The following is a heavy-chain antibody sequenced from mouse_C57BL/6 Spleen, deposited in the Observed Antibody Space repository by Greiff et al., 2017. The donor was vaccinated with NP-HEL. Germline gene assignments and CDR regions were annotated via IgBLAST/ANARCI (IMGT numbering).Heavy chain of an antibody. CDR2: INPSTGGT. CDR1: GYSFTGYY. CDR3: ARSNYDYDGYFDV. D-gene: IGHD2-4*01. V-gene: IGHV1-42*01. Sequence: EVMLVESGPELVKPGASVKISCKASGYSFTGYYMNWVKQSPEKSLEWIGEINPSTGGTTYNQKFKAKATLTVDKSSSTAYMQLKSLTSEDSAVYYCARSNYDYDGYFDVWGTGTTVTVSS. J-gene: IGHJ1*03.